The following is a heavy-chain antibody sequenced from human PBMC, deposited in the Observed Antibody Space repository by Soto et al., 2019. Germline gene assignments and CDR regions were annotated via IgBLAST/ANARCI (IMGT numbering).Heavy chain of an antibody. Sequence: QVQLVQSGAEVKKPGSSVKVSCKASGGTFSSYTISWVRQAPGQGLEWMGRIIPILGIANYAQKFQGRVTITADKSTSTAYMELSSLRSEDTAVYYCARSPEPHPGSSSWYDYYYYGMDVWGQGTTVTVSS. CDR2: IIPILGIA. D-gene: IGHD6-13*01. CDR3: ARSPEPHPGSSSWYDYYYYGMDV. V-gene: IGHV1-69*02. CDR1: GGTFSSYT. J-gene: IGHJ6*02.